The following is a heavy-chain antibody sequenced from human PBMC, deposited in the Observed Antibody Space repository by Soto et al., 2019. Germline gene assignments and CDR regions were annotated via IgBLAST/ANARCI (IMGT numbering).Heavy chain of an antibody. CDR3: ARDQGLDGYHASGYYGMDV. CDR1: GDSVSSNSAA. V-gene: IGHV6-1*01. CDR2: TYYRSKWYN. Sequence: PSQTLSLTCAISGDSVSSNSAAWNWIRQSPSRGLEWLGRTYYRSKWYNDYAVSVKSRITINPDTSKNQFSLQLNSVTPEDTAVYYCARDQGLDGYHASGYYGMDVWGQRTTVTVS. D-gene: IGHD5-12*01. J-gene: IGHJ6*02.